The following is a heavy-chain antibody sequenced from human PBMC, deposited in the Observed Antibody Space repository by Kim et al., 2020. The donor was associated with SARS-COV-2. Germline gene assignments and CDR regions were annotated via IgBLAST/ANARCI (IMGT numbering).Heavy chain of an antibody. CDR1: GFTFSSYA. D-gene: IGHD3-10*01. CDR3: AKDPSTRRGAMVRGVIINH. Sequence: GGSLRLSCAASGFTFSSYAMSWVRQAPGKGLEWVSAISGSGGSTYYADSVKGRFTISRDNSKNTLYLQMNSLRAEDTAVYYCAKDPSTRRGAMVRGVIINHWGQGTLVTVSS. J-gene: IGHJ5*02. V-gene: IGHV3-23*01. CDR2: ISGSGGST.